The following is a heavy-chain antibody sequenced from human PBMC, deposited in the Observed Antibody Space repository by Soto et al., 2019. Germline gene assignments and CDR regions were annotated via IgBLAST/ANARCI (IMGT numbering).Heavy chain of an antibody. J-gene: IGHJ4*02. Sequence: GASVKVSCKASGGTFSSYAISWVRQAPGQGLEWMGGIIPIFGTANYAQKFQGRVTITADESTSTAYMELSSLRSEDTAVYYCAREPWRHPDIAARPREFYYWGQGTLVTVSS. CDR1: GGTFSSYA. V-gene: IGHV1-69*13. CDR3: AREPWRHPDIAARPREFYY. CDR2: IIPIFGTA. D-gene: IGHD6-6*01.